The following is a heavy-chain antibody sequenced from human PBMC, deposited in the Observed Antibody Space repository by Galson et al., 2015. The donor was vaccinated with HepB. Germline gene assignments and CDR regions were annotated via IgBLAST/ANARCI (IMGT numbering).Heavy chain of an antibody. J-gene: IGHJ4*02. CDR1: GFTVSDNY. V-gene: IGHV3-53*01. CDR2: IYTGGRT. CDR3: AKDYLPYYDRWGSYSDLYYFDY. Sequence: SLRLSCAASGFTVSDNYMSWVRQAPGKGLEWVSLIYTGGRTYYADSVKGRFTVSRDNSLDTVDLQMDSLRVDDTAVYYCAKDYLPYYDRWGSYSDLYYFDYWGQGALVTVSS. D-gene: IGHD3-22*01.